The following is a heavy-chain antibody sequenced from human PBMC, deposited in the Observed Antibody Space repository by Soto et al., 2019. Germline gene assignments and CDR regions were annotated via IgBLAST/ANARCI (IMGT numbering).Heavy chain of an antibody. D-gene: IGHD3-16*01. CDR2: ISHSGTYI. J-gene: IGHJ6*02. V-gene: IGHV3-21*01. CDR3: VRERQFVRDFYYGMDV. Sequence: EVHLMESGGGLVKPGGSLRLSCAASGFNFSTYSMTWVRQAPGQGLEWLSSISHSGTYIYYADSVRGRFTISRDNAKNSLFLQMNSLTAEDTAVYYCVRERQFVRDFYYGMDVWGQGTTVTASS. CDR1: GFNFSTYS.